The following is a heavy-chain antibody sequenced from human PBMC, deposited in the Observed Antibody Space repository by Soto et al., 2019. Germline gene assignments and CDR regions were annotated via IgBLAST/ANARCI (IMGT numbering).Heavy chain of an antibody. J-gene: IGHJ4*02. CDR2: INAGNGNT. Sequence: ASVKVSCKASGYTFTSYAMHWVRQAPGQRLEWMGWINAGNGNTKYSQKFQGRVTITRDTSASTAYMELSGLGSEDTAVYSCARDLGFGLSDYWGQGTLVTVS. CDR1: GYTFTSYA. CDR3: ARDLGFGLSDY. D-gene: IGHD3-10*01. V-gene: IGHV1-3*01.